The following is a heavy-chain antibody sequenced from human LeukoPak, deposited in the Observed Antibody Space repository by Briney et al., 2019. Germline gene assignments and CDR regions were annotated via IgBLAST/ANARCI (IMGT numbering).Heavy chain of an antibody. J-gene: IGHJ4*02. V-gene: IGHV4-4*07. CDR3: AKYYYDSTGNSFFDY. Sequence: PSETLSLTCTVSGGSISSYYWSWIRQPAGKGLEWIGRIYTSGSTNYNPSLKSRVTMSVDTSKNQFSLKLSSVTAADTALYYCAKYYYDSTGNSFFDYWGQGTLVTVSS. CDR2: IYTSGST. D-gene: IGHD3-22*01. CDR1: GGSISSYY.